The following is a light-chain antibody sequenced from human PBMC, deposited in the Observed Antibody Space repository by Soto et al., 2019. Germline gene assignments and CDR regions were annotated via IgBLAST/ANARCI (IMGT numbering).Light chain of an antibody. V-gene: IGKV3-20*01. CDR1: QNISSSY. CDR2: GAS. CDR3: QQYGSSFRYT. J-gene: IGKJ2*01. Sequence: EIVLTQSPGTLSLSPGERATLSCRASQNISSSYLTWYQQKPGQAPRLLIYGASSRATGIPDRFSGSGSGTDFTLTISRLEPEDFAVYYCQQYGSSFRYTFGQGTKLEIK.